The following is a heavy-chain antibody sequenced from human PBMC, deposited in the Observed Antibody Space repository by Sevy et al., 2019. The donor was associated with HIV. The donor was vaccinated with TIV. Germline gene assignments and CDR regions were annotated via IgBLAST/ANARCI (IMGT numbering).Heavy chain of an antibody. D-gene: IGHD6-13*01. CDR1: GFTFSSYG. V-gene: IGHV3-33*01. J-gene: IGHJ4*02. Sequence: GGFLRLSCAASGFTFSSYGMHWVRQAPGKGLEWVAVIWYDGSNKYYADSVKGRFTISRDNSKNTLYLQMNSLRAEDTAVYYCARGAAAGQYYFDYWGQGTLVTVSS. CDR3: ARGAAAGQYYFDY. CDR2: IWYDGSNK.